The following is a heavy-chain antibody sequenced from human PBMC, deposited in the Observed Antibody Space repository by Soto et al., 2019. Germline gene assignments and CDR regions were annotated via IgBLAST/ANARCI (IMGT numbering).Heavy chain of an antibody. V-gene: IGHV4-34*01. D-gene: IGHD4-17*01. CDR1: GGSFSGYY. CDR2: INHSGST. Sequence: SETLSLTCAVYGGSFSGYYWSWIRQPPGKGLEWIGEINHSGSTNYNPSLKSRVTISVDTSKNQFSLKLSSVTAADTAVYYCARDLTDYGDYGFDYWGQGTLVTVSS. CDR3: ARDLTDYGDYGFDY. J-gene: IGHJ4*02.